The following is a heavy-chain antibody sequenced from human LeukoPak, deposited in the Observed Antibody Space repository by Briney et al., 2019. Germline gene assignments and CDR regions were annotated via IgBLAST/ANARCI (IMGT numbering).Heavy chain of an antibody. CDR1: GFTFSSYG. CDR3: SRSASEYSKPFDH. Sequence: GGSLRLSCAASGFTFSSYGMSWVRQAPGKGLEWVSAISGSGGSTYYADSVKGRFTISRDNSKNTLYLQMNSLRAEDTAIYYCSRSASEYSKPFDHWGQGTLVTVSS. V-gene: IGHV3-23*01. J-gene: IGHJ5*02. D-gene: IGHD1-26*01. CDR2: ISGSGGST.